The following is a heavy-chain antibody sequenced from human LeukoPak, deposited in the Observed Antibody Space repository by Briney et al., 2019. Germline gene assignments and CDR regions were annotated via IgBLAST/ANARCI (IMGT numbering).Heavy chain of an antibody. V-gene: IGHV3-9*01. CDR1: GFTFGDYA. CDR3: ARLVSSGWPYYFDY. CDR2: ISWNSGSI. J-gene: IGHJ4*02. D-gene: IGHD6-19*01. Sequence: PGRSLRLSCAASGFTFGDYAMHWVRQAPGKGLEWVSGISWNSGSIGYADSVNGRFTISRDNAKNSLYLQMNSLRAEDTALYYCARLVSSGWPYYFDYWGQGTLVTVSS.